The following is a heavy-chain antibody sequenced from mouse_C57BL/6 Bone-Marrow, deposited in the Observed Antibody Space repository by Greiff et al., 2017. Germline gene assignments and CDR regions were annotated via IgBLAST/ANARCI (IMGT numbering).Heavy chain of an antibody. Sequence: EVKLEESGGGLVKPGGSLKLSCAASGFTFSSYAMSWVRQTPEKRLEWVATISDGGSYTYYPDNVKGRFTISRDNAKNNLYLQMSQLKSEDTAMYYCARGSSYCYAMDYWGQGTSVTVSS. D-gene: IGHD1-1*01. CDR2: ISDGGSYT. CDR1: GFTFSSYA. J-gene: IGHJ4*01. CDR3: ARGSSYCYAMDY. V-gene: IGHV5-4*03.